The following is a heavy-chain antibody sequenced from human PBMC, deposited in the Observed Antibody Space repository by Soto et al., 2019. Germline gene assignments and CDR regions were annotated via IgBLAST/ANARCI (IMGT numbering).Heavy chain of an antibody. CDR1: ECNFIYYG. V-gene: IGHV3-33*01. CDR2: IWNDGNGY. Sequence: PGGSKILSCTASECNFIYYGRYWVSKAQGKGLEWVAVIWNDGNGYYYANSVKGRFTISRDNSKNTLFLQMSSLRAEDTAVYYCARRQISPPTRGAASARGGMDVWGQGTTVTVSS. J-gene: IGHJ6*02. CDR3: ARRQISPPTRGAASARGGMDV. D-gene: IGHD6-13*01.